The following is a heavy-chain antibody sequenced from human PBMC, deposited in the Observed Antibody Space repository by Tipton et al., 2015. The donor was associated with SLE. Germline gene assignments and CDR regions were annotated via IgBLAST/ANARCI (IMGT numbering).Heavy chain of an antibody. CDR3: ARLEGVTGYMDV. V-gene: IGHV4-39*07. D-gene: IGHD3-10*01. Sequence: TLSLTCTGSGGSISSSSYYWGWIRQPPGKGLEWIGSIYYSGSTYYNPSLKSRVTISVDTSKNQFSLKLSSVTAADTAVYYCARLEGVTGYMDVWGKGTTVTVSS. CDR2: IYYSGST. J-gene: IGHJ6*03. CDR1: GGSISSSSYY.